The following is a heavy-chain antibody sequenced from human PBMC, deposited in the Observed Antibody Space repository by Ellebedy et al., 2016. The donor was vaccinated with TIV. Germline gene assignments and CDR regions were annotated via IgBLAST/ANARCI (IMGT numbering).Heavy chain of an antibody. CDR3: ARDERGDGSGIVKVHFNY. CDR1: GYTFTNYY. J-gene: IGHJ4*02. V-gene: IGHV1-18*04. CDR2: ISTYNGDT. Sequence: ASVKVSCKASGYTFTNYYLHWVRQAPGQRLAWMGWISTYNGDTNYAQKLQGRVTMTTDTSTSTAYMELRSLRSDDTAVYYCARDERGDGSGIVKVHFNYWGQGTLVTVSS. D-gene: IGHD3-22*01.